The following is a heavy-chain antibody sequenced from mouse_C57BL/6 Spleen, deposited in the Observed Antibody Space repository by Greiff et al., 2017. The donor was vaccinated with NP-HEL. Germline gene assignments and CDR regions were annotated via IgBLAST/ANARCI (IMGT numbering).Heavy chain of an antibody. J-gene: IGHJ3*01. CDR1: GYTFTDYN. CDR2: INPNNGGT. Sequence: VQLQQSGPELVKPGASVKIPCKASGYTFTDYNMDWVKQSHGKSLEWIGDINPNNGGTIYNQKFKGKATLTVDKSSSTAYMELRSLTSEDAAVYYCSRRGYDGVAYWGQGTLVTVSA. CDR3: SRRGYDGVAY. V-gene: IGHV1-18*01. D-gene: IGHD2-3*01.